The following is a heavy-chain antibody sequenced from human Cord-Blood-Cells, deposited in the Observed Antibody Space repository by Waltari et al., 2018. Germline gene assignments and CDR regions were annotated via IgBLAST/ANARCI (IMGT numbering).Heavy chain of an antibody. D-gene: IGHD4-17*01. CDR2: NPNSCNT. J-gene: IGHJ4*02. CDR3: AGGPLPTTSDPFDD. Sequence: NPNSCNTGYAQKFQGRVTITRNTSISTAYMELSSLRSEVTAVYYCAGGPLPTTSDPFDDWGQGTLVTVSS. V-gene: IGHV1-8*03.